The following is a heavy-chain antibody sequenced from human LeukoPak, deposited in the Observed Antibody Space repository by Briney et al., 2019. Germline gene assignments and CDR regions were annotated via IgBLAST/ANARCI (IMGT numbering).Heavy chain of an antibody. Sequence: SETLSLTCTVSGVSISSSNSYWGWIRQPPGKGLEWIGSIYYSGNTYYNASLKSQVSISIDTSKNQFSLRLTSVTAADTAVYYCARGRGVHYYYYYMDVWGKGTTVTISS. CDR1: GVSISSSNSY. CDR2: IYYSGNT. CDR3: ARGRGVHYYYYYMDV. J-gene: IGHJ6*03. V-gene: IGHV4-39*07. D-gene: IGHD3-10*01.